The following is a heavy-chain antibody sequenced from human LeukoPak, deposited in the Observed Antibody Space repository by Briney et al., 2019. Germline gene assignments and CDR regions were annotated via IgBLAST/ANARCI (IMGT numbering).Heavy chain of an antibody. D-gene: IGHD6-19*01. CDR2: IYYSGST. V-gene: IGHV4-39*07. Sequence: SETLSLTCTVSGGSISSSSYYWGWIRQPPGKGLEWIGSIYYSGSTYYNPSLKSRVTISVDTSKNQFSLKLSSVTAADTAVYYCALRTTGHDQYSSGWYPAYYFDYWGQGTLVTVSS. CDR1: GGSISSSSYY. CDR3: ALRTTGHDQYSSGWYPAYYFDY. J-gene: IGHJ4*02.